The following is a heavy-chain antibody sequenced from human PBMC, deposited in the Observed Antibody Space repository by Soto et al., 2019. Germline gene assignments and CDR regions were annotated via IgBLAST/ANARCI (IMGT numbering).Heavy chain of an antibody. V-gene: IGHV4-59*08. J-gene: IGHJ5*02. D-gene: IGHD3-10*01. Sequence: SETLSLTCTVSGVSISSYYWSWIRQPPGKGLEWIGYIYYSGSTNYNPSLKSRVTISVDTSKNQFSLKLSSVTAADTAVYYCARSLSITMVSGGWFDPWGQGTLVTVSS. CDR2: IYYSGST. CDR3: ARSLSITMVSGGWFDP. CDR1: GVSISSYY.